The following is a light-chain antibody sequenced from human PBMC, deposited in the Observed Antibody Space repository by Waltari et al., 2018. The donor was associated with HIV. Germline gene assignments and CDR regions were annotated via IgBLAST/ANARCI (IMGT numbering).Light chain of an antibody. CDR2: GAS. J-gene: IGKJ5*01. CDR1: QSVSSN. V-gene: IGKV3-15*01. Sequence: EKVKTQSPATLSVSPGERATLSCRASQSVSSNLAWYQQKPGQAPRLLIYGASTRATGIPARFSATGSGTEFSLTISSLQSEDFAVYYCQQYNNWPITFGQGTRLEIK. CDR3: QQYNNWPIT.